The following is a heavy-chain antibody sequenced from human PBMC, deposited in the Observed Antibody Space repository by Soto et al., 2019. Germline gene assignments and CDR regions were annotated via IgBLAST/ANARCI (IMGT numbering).Heavy chain of an antibody. CDR1: GGSISSYY. CDR3: ARHAVEGSGSYYNVSYYYYYMEV. D-gene: IGHD3-10*01. J-gene: IGHJ6*03. CDR2: IYYSGST. Sequence: QVQLQESGPGLVKPSETLSLTCTVSGGSISSYYWSWIRQPPGKGLEWIGYIYYSGSTNYNPSLKSRVTIAVDTSKNHFSLKLSSVTAADTAVYYCARHAVEGSGSYYNVSYYYYYMEVWGKGTTVTVSS. V-gene: IGHV4-59*08.